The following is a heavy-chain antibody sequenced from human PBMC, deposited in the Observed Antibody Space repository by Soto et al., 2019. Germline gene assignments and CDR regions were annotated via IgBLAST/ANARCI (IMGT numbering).Heavy chain of an antibody. CDR2: ISYDGGHK. CDR1: EFTFSSYA. J-gene: IGHJ6*02. D-gene: IGHD4-4*01. CDR3: ARVKTDYSNPRGPFFFYGMDV. V-gene: IGHV3-30-3*01. Sequence: GGSLRLSCSASEFTFSSYAMHWVRQAPGKGLEWVAGISYDGGHKFYGDSVRGRFTISRDSSKTTVFLQMNSLRPEDTDAYYCARVKTDYSNPRGPFFFYGMDVWGQGTTVTVSS.